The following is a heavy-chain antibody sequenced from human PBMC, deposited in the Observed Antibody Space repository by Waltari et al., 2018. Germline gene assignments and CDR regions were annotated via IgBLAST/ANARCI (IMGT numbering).Heavy chain of an antibody. Sequence: EVQLVESGGGWVQPGGSLRLSCAASGFTFSVYEMNWVRQAPGKGLEWVSYISGSGSIIDYADSVKGRFTISRDNAKNSLYLQMNNLRAEDTAVYYCARDPHQIAVAHWFDPWGQGTLVTVSS. CDR3: ARDPHQIAVAHWFDP. D-gene: IGHD2-2*01. V-gene: IGHV3-48*03. CDR2: ISGSGSII. J-gene: IGHJ5*02. CDR1: GFTFSVYE.